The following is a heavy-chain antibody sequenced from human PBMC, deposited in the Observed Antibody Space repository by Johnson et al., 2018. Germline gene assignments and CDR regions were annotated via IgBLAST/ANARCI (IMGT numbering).Heavy chain of an antibody. CDR1: GFTFSNFA. CDR2: ISYDGRHK. D-gene: IGHD6-19*01. V-gene: IGHV3-30*04. Sequence: ERLVESGGGVVQPRRSLRLSCAASGFTFSNFAMHWVRQAPGKGLEWVALISYDGRHKYYADSVKGRSTLSRDNSKNTLYLQMNSPRAEDTAVYDCATEGGVAVTGADAFDIWGQGTMVTVSS. J-gene: IGHJ3*02. CDR3: ATEGGVAVTGADAFDI.